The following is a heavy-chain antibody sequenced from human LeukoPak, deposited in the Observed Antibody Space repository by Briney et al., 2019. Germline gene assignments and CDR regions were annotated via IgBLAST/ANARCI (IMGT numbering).Heavy chain of an antibody. V-gene: IGHV3-53*01. D-gene: IGHD3-22*01. CDR1: GLTVSTNY. Sequence: SGGSLRLSCAASGLTVSTNYMTWVRQAPGKGLEWVSIIHSDGSIYYADSVKGRFTISRDNYKNTLYLQMNSLRGEDTAMYYCARDLDYFDSSGSHRRRNYYDYWGQGTLVTVSS. CDR2: IHSDGSI. CDR3: ARDLDYFDSSGSHRRRNYYDY. J-gene: IGHJ4*02.